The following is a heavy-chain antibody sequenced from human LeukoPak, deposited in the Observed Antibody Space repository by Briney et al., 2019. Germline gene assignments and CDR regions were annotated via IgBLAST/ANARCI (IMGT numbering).Heavy chain of an antibody. D-gene: IGHD1-26*01. CDR2: IYYSGST. Sequence: TSETLSLTCTVSGGSISSGGYSWSWIRQPPGKGLEWIGYIYYSGSTYYNPSLKSRVTISVDTSKNQFSLKLSSVTAADTAVYYCAREVGYYFDYWGQGTLVTVSS. CDR1: GGSISSGGYS. V-gene: IGHV4-30-4*07. J-gene: IGHJ4*02. CDR3: AREVGYYFDY.